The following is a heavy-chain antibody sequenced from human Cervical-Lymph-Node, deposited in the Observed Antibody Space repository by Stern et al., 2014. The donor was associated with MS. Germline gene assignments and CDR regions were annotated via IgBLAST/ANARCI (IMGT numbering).Heavy chain of an antibody. CDR2: INPIGGRT. D-gene: IGHD3-3*01. CDR3: ARGGGDTYYEFWSTSHPDYYFDY. J-gene: IGHJ4*02. Sequence: QVQLVQSGAEVKKPGASVKVSCKASGYTFTSYYVHWVRQAPGQGLEWMGIINPIGGRTYSAQKFQGRVTMTRDTSTSTVYMELSSLRSEDTAVFYCARGGGDTYYEFWSTSHPDYYFDYWGQGTLVTVSS. CDR1: GYTFTSYY. V-gene: IGHV1-46*01.